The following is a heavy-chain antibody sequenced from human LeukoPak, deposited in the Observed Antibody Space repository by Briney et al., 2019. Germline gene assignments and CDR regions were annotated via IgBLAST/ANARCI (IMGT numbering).Heavy chain of an antibody. CDR2: IYYSGST. CDR3: VRDSGSLIDY. V-gene: IGHV4-31*03. J-gene: IGHJ4*02. Sequence: SETLSLTCTVSGGSISSGGYYWSWIRQHPGKGLEWIGYIYYSGSTYYNPSLKSRVTISVDTSKDQFSLKLSSVTAADTAVYYCVRDSGSLIDYWGQGTLVTVSS. CDR1: GGSISSGGYY. D-gene: IGHD1-26*01.